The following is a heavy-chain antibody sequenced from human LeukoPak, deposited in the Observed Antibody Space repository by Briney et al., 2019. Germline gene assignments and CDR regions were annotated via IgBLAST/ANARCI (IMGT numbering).Heavy chain of an antibody. J-gene: IGHJ3*02. CDR2: IIPIFGTA. V-gene: IGHV1-69*13. CDR1: GGTFSSYA. D-gene: IGHD5-18*01. Sequence: ASVKVSCKASGGTFSSYAISWVRQAPGQGLEWMGGIIPIFGTADYAQKFQGRVTITADESTSTAYMELSSLRSEDTAVYYCARDETAMVLGAFDIWGQGTMVTVSS. CDR3: ARDETAMVLGAFDI.